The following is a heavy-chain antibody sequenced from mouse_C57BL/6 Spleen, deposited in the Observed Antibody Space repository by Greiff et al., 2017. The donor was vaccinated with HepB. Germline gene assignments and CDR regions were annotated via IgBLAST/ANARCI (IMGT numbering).Heavy chain of an antibody. V-gene: IGHV1-62-2*01. CDR3: ARHEDRFDYYGLDY. Sequence: LVESGAELVKPGASVKLSCKASGYTFTEYTIHWVKQRSGQGLEWIGWFYPGSGSIKYNEKFKDKATLTADKTSSTVYMELSRLTPEDSAVYFCARHEDRFDYYGLDYGGQGTTLTVSS. CDR2: FYPGSGSI. D-gene: IGHD1-2*01. J-gene: IGHJ2*01. CDR1: GYTFTEYT.